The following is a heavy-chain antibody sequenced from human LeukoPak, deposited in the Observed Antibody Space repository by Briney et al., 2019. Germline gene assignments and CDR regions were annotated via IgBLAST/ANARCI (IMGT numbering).Heavy chain of an antibody. Sequence: ASVKVSCTASGYTFTDYYVHWVRQAPGQGLEWMGWINPKSGNTDYAQKFQGRVTMTRDTSISTAYMELSRLRSDDTAVYYCARDRPGGIQLTLYDYWGQGTLVTVSS. D-gene: IGHD5-18*01. V-gene: IGHV1-2*02. CDR2: INPKSGNT. CDR1: GYTFTDYY. CDR3: ARDRPGGIQLTLYDY. J-gene: IGHJ4*02.